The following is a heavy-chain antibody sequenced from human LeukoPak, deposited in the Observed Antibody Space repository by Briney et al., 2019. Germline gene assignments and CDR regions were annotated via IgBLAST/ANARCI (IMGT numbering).Heavy chain of an antibody. J-gene: IGHJ4*02. CDR3: ARDRYSGYDSGADY. CDR2: IRSNGGST. CDR1: GFTFSSYG. D-gene: IGHD5-12*01. V-gene: IGHV3-64*01. Sequence: PGGSLRLSCAASGFTFSSYGMHWVRQAPGKGLEHVSGIRSNGGSTYYANSVKGRFTISRDNSKNTLYLQLGSLRAEDMAVYYCARDRYSGYDSGADYWGQGTLVSVCS.